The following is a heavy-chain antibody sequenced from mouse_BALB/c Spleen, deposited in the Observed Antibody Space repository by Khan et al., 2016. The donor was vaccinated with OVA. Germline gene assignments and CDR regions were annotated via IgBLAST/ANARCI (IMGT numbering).Heavy chain of an antibody. CDR2: INTYTGEP. J-gene: IGHJ4*01. CDR1: GYIFTNYG. Sequence: QIQLVQSGPELKKPGETVKISCKASGYIFTNYGMTWVKQAPGKGLEWMGWINTYTGEPTYADDFKGRFAFSLETSANTAYLQINNLKNEDTATYFWARTLYGSGYDYAMDYWGQGTSVTVSS. D-gene: IGHD1-1*01. V-gene: IGHV9-3-1*01. CDR3: ARTLYGSGYDYAMDY.